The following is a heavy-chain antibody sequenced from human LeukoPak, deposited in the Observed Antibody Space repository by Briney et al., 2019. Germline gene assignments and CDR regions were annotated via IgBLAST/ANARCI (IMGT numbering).Heavy chain of an antibody. V-gene: IGHV3-7*01. CDR3: ERDTGGIGSYPDY. D-gene: IGHD1-26*01. CDR2: IKQDGSEK. CDR1: GFTFSNYW. Sequence: GGSLRLSCAASGFTFSNYWMTWVRQAPGRELEWVANIKQDGSEKYYVDSVRGRFTISRDNAKNSVYLQMNNLRVEDSAVYYCERDTGGIGSYPDYWGQGTLVTVSS. J-gene: IGHJ4*02.